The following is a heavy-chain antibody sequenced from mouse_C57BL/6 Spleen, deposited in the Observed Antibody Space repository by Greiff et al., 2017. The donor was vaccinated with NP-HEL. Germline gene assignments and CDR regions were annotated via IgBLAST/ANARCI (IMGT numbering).Heavy chain of an antibody. D-gene: IGHD2-3*01. CDR3: ARTDGYSFAY. J-gene: IGHJ3*01. Sequence: EVQLVESGGGLVQPGGSLKLSCAASGFTFSDYGMAWVRQAPRKGPEWVAFISNLAYSIYYADTVTGRFTISRENAKNTLYLEMSSLRSEDTAMYYCARTDGYSFAYWGQGTLVTVSA. CDR2: ISNLAYSI. CDR1: GFTFSDYG. V-gene: IGHV5-15*01.